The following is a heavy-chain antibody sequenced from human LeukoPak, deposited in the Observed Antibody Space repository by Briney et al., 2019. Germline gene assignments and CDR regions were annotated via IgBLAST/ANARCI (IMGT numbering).Heavy chain of an antibody. Sequence: SETLSLTCTVSGGSISSYYWSWLRQPPGKGLVWIGYIYTSGSTNYNPSLKSRVTISVDTSKNQFPLKLSSVTAADTAVYHCARQLGTYYYYMDVWGKGTTVTVSS. J-gene: IGHJ6*03. D-gene: IGHD7-27*01. V-gene: IGHV4-4*09. CDR1: GGSISSYY. CDR2: IYTSGST. CDR3: ARQLGTYYYYMDV.